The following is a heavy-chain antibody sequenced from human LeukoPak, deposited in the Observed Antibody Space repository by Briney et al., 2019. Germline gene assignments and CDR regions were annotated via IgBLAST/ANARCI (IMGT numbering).Heavy chain of an antibody. J-gene: IGHJ4*02. Sequence: SETLSLTCAVSGGSISSSNWWSWVRQPPGKGLEWIGRIYTSGSTNYNPSLKSRVSISVDTSKNQFSLKLSSVTAADTAVYYCARFSNWKYYFDFWGQGTLVTVSS. D-gene: IGHD1-20*01. CDR2: IYTSGST. CDR1: GGSISSSNW. V-gene: IGHV4-4*02. CDR3: ARFSNWKYYFDF.